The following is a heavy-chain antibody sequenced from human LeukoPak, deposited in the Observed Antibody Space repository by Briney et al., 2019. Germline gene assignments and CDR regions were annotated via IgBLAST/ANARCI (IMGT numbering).Heavy chain of an antibody. CDR3: ARHKSGGGGPPTAFDI. CDR1: GGSISSGGYY. J-gene: IGHJ3*02. Sequence: PSQTLSLTCTVSGGSISSGGYYWSWIRQPPGKGLEWIGYIYHSGSTYYNPSLKSRVTISVDRSKNQFSLKLSPVTAADTAVYYCARHKSGGGGPPTAFDIWGQGTMVTVSS. D-gene: IGHD2-15*01. CDR2: IYHSGST. V-gene: IGHV4-30-2*01.